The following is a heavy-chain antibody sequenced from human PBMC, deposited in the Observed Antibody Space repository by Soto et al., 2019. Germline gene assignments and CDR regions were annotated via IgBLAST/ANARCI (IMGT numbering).Heavy chain of an antibody. CDR3: AKDLFDIVVVVAASLDV. J-gene: IGHJ6*04. Sequence: GGSLRLSCAASGFTFSSYGMHWVRQAPGKGLEWVAVISYDGSNKNYADSVKGRFTISRDNSKNTLYLQMNSLTAEDTAVYYCAKDLFDIVVVVAASLDVWGKGTTVTVSS. CDR1: GFTFSSYG. D-gene: IGHD2-15*01. CDR2: ISYDGSNK. V-gene: IGHV3-30*18.